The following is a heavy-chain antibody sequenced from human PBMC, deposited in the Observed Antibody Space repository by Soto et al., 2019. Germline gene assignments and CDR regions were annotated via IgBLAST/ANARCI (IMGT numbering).Heavy chain of an antibody. CDR1: GFTFSSYS. D-gene: IGHD2-8*01. V-gene: IGHV3-48*02. CDR2: ISSSSSTI. Sequence: GGSLRLSCAASGFTFSSYSMNWVRQAPGKGLEWVSYISSSSSTIYYADSVKGRFTISRDNAKNSLYLQMNSLRDEDTALYYCARDANPPRMVLMVYANFDYWGQGTLVTVSS. J-gene: IGHJ4*02. CDR3: ARDANPPRMVLMVYANFDY.